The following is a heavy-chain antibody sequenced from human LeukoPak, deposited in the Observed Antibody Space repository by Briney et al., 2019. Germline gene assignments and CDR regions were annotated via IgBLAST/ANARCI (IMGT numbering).Heavy chain of an antibody. CDR3: ARDQYDSVWGSHRPYFDC. D-gene: IGHD3-16*02. CDR1: GYTFSSYG. V-gene: IGHV1-18*01. J-gene: IGHJ4*02. Sequence: PPASVKVSCKASGYTFSSYGISWGRQAPGQGLEWMGWITVYNGNTDYAQKFQGRVTMTTDTSTSTAYMELRSLRSDDTAVYYCARDQYDSVWGSHRPYFDCWGQGTLVTVSS. CDR2: ITVYNGNT.